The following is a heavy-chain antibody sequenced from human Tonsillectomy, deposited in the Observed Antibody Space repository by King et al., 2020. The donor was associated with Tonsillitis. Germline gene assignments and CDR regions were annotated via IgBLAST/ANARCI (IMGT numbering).Heavy chain of an antibody. J-gene: IGHJ4*02. CDR2: ISNDGSNK. CDR3: AKDGLGEYYFDH. Sequence: VQLVQSGGGVVQPGRSLRLSCAASGFTFSSYDMHWVRQAPGKGLEWVAVISNDGSNKYYVDSVKGRFTISRDNSKNTLYLQMNSLRAEDTAVYYCAKDGLGEYYFDHWGQGTLVTVSS. V-gene: IGHV3-30*18. CDR1: GFTFSSYD. D-gene: IGHD3-16*01.